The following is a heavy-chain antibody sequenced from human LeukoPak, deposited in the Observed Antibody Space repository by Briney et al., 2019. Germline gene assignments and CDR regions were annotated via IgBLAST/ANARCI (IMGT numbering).Heavy chain of an antibody. CDR1: GYSISSGYY. Sequence: PSETLSLTCTVSGYSISSGYYWGWIRQPPGKGLEWIGSIYHSGSTYYNPSLKSRVTISVDTSKNQFSLKLSSVTAADTAVYYCARVTGYGAGSYVACYQGYYYYYMDVWGKGTTVTVSS. CDR2: IYHSGST. D-gene: IGHD3-10*01. CDR3: ARVTGYGAGSYVACYQGYYYYYMDV. J-gene: IGHJ6*03. V-gene: IGHV4-38-2*02.